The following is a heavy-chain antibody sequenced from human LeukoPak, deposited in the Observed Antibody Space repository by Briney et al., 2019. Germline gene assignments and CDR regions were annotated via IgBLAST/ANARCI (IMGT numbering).Heavy chain of an antibody. CDR1: GYTFTGYY. CDR3: ASRRTFRQIAAAATNWFDP. D-gene: IGHD6-13*01. Sequence: ASVKVSCKASGYTFTGYYMHWVRQAPGQGLEWMGWINPNSGGTNYAQKFQGRVTMSRDTSISTAYMELSRLRSDDTAVYYCASRRTFRQIAAAATNWFDPWGQGTLVTVSS. CDR2: INPNSGGT. V-gene: IGHV1-2*02. J-gene: IGHJ5*02.